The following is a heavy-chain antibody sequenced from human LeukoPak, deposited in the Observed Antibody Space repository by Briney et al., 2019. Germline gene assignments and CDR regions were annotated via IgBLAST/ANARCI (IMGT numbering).Heavy chain of an antibody. V-gene: IGHV3-74*01. CDR2: INSDGSST. D-gene: IGHD6-19*01. CDR1: GFTFSSYW. CDR3: AKFSGSGWGNYYFDC. Sequence: GGSLRLSCAASGFTFSSYWMHWVRQAPGKGLVWVSRINSDGSSTSYADSVKGRFTISRDNSKNTLYLQMNSLRAGDTAVYYCAKFSGSGWGNYYFDCWGQGTLVTVSS. J-gene: IGHJ4*02.